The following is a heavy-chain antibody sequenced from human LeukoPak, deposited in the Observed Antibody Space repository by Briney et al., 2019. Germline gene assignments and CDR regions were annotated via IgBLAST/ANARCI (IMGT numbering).Heavy chain of an antibody. CDR2: ISSSPTNM. J-gene: IGHJ4*02. Sequence: GGSLRLSCAASGFTFSNYAMNWVRQAPGKGLEWVSSISSSPTNMYYADSVKGRFTISRDNAKNSLYLQMNSLRAEDTAVYYCARAGSSSWYFDYWGQGTLVTVSS. CDR1: GFTFSNYA. D-gene: IGHD6-13*01. V-gene: IGHV3-21*01. CDR3: ARAGSSSWYFDY.